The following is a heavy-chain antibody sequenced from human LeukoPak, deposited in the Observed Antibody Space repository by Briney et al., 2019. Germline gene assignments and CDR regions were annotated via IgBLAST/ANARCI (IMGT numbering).Heavy chain of an antibody. CDR3: AKDKEGRVRGVIDY. CDR1: GFTFVGYA. CDR2: ISGSGGST. D-gene: IGHD3-10*01. Sequence: GGSLRLSCAASGFTFVGYAMSWVRQAPGKGLEWVSTISGSGGSTYYADSVKGRFTISRDNSKNTLYLQMNSLRAEDTAIYYCAKDKEGRVRGVIDYWGQGTLVTVSS. V-gene: IGHV3-23*01. J-gene: IGHJ4*02.